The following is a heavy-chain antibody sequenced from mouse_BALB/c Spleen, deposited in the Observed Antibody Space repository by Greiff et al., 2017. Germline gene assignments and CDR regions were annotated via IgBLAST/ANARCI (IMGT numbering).Heavy chain of an antibody. J-gene: IGHJ4*01. Sequence: EVKLQESGGGLVQPGGSRKLSCAASGFTFSDYGMAWVRQAPGKGPEWVAFISNLAYSIYYADTVTGRFTISRENAKNTLYLEMSSLRSEDTAMYYCARDGMDYWGQGTSVTVSS. V-gene: IGHV5-15*02. CDR2: ISNLAYSI. CDR1: GFTFSDYG. CDR3: ARDGMDY.